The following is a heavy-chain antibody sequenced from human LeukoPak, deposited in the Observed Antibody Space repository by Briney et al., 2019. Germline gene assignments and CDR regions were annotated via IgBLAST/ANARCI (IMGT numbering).Heavy chain of an antibody. D-gene: IGHD3-22*01. CDR3: ARDSWGYYYDSSGYYFPYYFYYLDV. CDR2: ISRSGTTI. V-gene: IGHV3-48*03. J-gene: IGHJ6*03. Sequence: GGSLRLSCAASGITFSSYEMNWVRQAPGKGLEWVSYISRSGTTIYYADSVKGRFTISRDNAKNSLYLQMNSLRAEDTAVYYCARDSWGYYYDSSGYYFPYYFYYLDVWGKGTTVTVSS. CDR1: GITFSSYE.